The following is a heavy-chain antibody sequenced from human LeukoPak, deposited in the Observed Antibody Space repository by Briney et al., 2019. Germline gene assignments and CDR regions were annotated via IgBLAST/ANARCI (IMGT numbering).Heavy chain of an antibody. D-gene: IGHD3-10*01. CDR3: ARSDTTMVRGVIIGTWFDP. Sequence: GESLKISCKGSGYSFTSYWIGWVRQMPGKGLECMGIIYPGDSDTRYSPSFQGQVTISADRSISTAYLQWSSLKASDTAMYYCARSDTTMVRGVIIGTWFDPWGQGTLVTVSS. CDR1: GYSFTSYW. CDR2: IYPGDSDT. J-gene: IGHJ5*02. V-gene: IGHV5-51*01.